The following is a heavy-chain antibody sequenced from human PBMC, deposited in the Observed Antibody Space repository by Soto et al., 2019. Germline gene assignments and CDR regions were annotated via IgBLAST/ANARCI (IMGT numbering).Heavy chain of an antibody. CDR1: GFTFSDYA. V-gene: IGHV3-33*08. CDR3: TNSRGYAYKRGLGPDQ. D-gene: IGHD3-10*01. J-gene: IGHJ5*02. Sequence: QERLVESGGGVVQPGRSLRLSCAVSGFTFSDYAMHWVRQAPGKGLEWVALIWHDGLNEFYADSVRGRFTITRDISNNTVDLQMNSLIPEDTAVNYSTNSRGYAYKRGLGPDQWGQGFLVTVSP. CDR2: IWHDGLNE.